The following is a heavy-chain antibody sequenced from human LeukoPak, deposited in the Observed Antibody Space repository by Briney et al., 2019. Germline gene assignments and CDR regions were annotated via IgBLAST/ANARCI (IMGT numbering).Heavy chain of an antibody. D-gene: IGHD3-22*01. CDR2: IIPIFGTV. CDR1: GCTFSSYA. Sequence: SVNVSCKSCGCTFSSYAISGVRQAPGKGVDWMGGIIPIFGTVTYAQKFQGRVTMTTDTATSTAYMELRSLRSDDTAVYYCARESEEYYYDSSGYFDYWGQGTLVTVSS. J-gene: IGHJ4*02. V-gene: IGHV1-69*05. CDR3: ARESEEYYYDSSGYFDY.